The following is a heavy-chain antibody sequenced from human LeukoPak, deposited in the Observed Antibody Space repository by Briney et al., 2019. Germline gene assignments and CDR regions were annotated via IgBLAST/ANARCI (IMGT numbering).Heavy chain of an antibody. V-gene: IGHV3-53*01. Sequence: GGSLKLHCGAPGITANGNYMSWVRQAPGTALESVSVIYSGGRTYYAGSVKGRFTISRDNSKNTLYLQVNRLRAEDTAVYYCAREYGYKYFDFLGEGTLVTGSS. CDR3: AREYGYKYFDF. J-gene: IGHJ4*02. D-gene: IGHD5-24*01. CDR1: GITANGNY. CDR2: IYSGGRT.